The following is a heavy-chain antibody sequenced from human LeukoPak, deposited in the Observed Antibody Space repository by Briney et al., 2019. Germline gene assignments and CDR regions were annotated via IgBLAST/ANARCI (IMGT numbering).Heavy chain of an antibody. J-gene: IGHJ6*04. CDR1: GFSLSAYW. V-gene: IGHV3-7*03. CDR3: AKDQWEFGPAAITDG. CDR2: INRDGSQK. D-gene: IGHD2-2*02. Sequence: GGSLRLSCAASGFSLSAYWMTWVRQAPGKGLEWVANINRDGSQKNHVDSVKGRFTISRDNSKNTLYLQMNSLRAEDTAVYYCAKDQWEFGPAAITDGWGKGTTVTVSS.